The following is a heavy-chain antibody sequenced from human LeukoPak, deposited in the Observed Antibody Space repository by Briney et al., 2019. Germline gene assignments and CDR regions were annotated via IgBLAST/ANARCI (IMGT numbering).Heavy chain of an antibody. V-gene: IGHV1-2*02. CDR3: ARVPLITMIAVVIRGDY. CDR1: GYTFTGYY. Sequence: ASVKVSCKASGYTFTGYYMHWVRQAPGQGLEWMGWINPNSGGTNYAQKFQGRVTMTRDTSISTAYMELSRLRSDDTAVYYCARVPLITMIAVVIRGDYWGQGTLVTVSS. CDR2: INPNSGGT. D-gene: IGHD3-22*01. J-gene: IGHJ4*02.